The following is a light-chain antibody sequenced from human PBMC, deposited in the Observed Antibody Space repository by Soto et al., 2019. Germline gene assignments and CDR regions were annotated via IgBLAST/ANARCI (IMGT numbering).Light chain of an antibody. J-gene: IGLJ3*02. Sequence: QSVLTQPPSVSGAPGQRVTISCTGSSSNIGAGHDVPWYQQLPGTAPKLLIYGNSNRPSGVPDRFSGSKSGTSASLAITGLQAEDEADYYCQSYDSRLSGWVFGGGTQLTFL. CDR2: GNS. CDR3: QSYDSRLSGWV. V-gene: IGLV1-40*01. CDR1: SSNIGAGHD.